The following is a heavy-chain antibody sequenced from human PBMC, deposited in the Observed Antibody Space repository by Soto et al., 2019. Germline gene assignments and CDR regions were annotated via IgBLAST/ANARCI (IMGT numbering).Heavy chain of an antibody. Sequence: ASVKFYCKASGYTFNSYGITWVRQAPGQGLEWIGWISAYNGKTNYAQNLQGRVTMTTDTSTSTAHMELRSLIFDDTAVYFCARRPRDRAPDFWGQGTLVTVSS. CDR2: ISAYNGKT. V-gene: IGHV1-18*01. D-gene: IGHD3-22*01. CDR1: GYTFNSYG. J-gene: IGHJ4*02. CDR3: ARRPRDRAPDF.